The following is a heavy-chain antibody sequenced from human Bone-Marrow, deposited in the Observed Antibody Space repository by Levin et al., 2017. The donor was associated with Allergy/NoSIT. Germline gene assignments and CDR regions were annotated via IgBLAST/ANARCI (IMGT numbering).Heavy chain of an antibody. CDR2: ISSSGSTI. CDR1: GFTFSSYE. D-gene: IGHD2-2*01. CDR3: ARGFNGYCSSTSCPMGS. Sequence: GESLKISCAASGFTFSSYEMNWVRQAPGKGLEWVSYISSSGSTIYYADSVKGRFTISRDNAKNSLYLQMNSLRAEDTAVYYCARGFNGYCSSTSCPMGSWGQGTLVTVSS. J-gene: IGHJ5*02. V-gene: IGHV3-48*03.